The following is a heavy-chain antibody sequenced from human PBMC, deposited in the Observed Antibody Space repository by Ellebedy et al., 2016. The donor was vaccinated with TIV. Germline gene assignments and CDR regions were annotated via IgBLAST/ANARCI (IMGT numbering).Heavy chain of an antibody. CDR3: ASYQYSLNWFAL. J-gene: IGHJ5*02. D-gene: IGHD6-6*01. CDR2: ITYDGTNK. Sequence: GESLKISCPASGFTFSNYAMHWVRQAPGKGLEWVALITYDGTNKYYADSVKGRFTISRDNSKNTLYLQVNSLRAEDTAVYYCASYQYSLNWFALWGRGTLVTVSS. V-gene: IGHV3-30-3*01. CDR1: GFTFSNYA.